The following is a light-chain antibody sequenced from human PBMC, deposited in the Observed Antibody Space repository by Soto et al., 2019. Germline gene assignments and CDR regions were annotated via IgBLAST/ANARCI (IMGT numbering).Light chain of an antibody. CDR2: EDN. J-gene: IGLJ2*01. CDR3: QSYDGTNHVV. CDR1: SGSIASNY. V-gene: IGLV6-57*04. Sequence: NFMLTQSHSVSESPGKTVTISCTRSSGSIASNYVQWYQQRPGSAPTTVIYEDNQRPSGVPDRFSGSIDSSSNSASLTISGLKTEDEADYYCQSYDGTNHVVFGGGTKLTVL.